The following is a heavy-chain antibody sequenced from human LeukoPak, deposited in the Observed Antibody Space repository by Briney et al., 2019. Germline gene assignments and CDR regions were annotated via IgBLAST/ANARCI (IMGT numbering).Heavy chain of an antibody. Sequence: GASVKVSCKASGYTLTTYGISWVRQAPGQGLEWMGWISAYNGNTNYAQKLQGRVTMTTHTSTSKAYMELRSLRSDDTAVYYCARDLCSSTSCYKRPGRKIWWFDPWGQGTLVTVSS. CDR1: GYTLTTYG. J-gene: IGHJ5*02. D-gene: IGHD2-2*02. CDR2: ISAYNGNT. V-gene: IGHV1-18*01. CDR3: ARDLCSSTSCYKRPGRKIWWFDP.